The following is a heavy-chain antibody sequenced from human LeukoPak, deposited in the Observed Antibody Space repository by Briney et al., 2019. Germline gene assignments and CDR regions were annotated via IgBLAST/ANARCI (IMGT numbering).Heavy chain of an antibody. CDR2: ISGSGDNT. J-gene: IGHJ4*02. CDR1: GFTLRSYA. V-gene: IGHV3-23*01. Sequence: PGGSLRLSCAASGFTLRSYAMTWVRQAPGKGLEWVSDISGSGDNTNYADSVKGRFTISRDNSKNTLSLQMNSLRVEDTALYYCVKGGWGIYRDYWGQGTLVTVSS. D-gene: IGHD3-16*01. CDR3: VKGGWGIYRDY.